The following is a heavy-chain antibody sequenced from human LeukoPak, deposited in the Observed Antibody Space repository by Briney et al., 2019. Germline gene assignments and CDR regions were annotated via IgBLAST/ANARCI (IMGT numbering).Heavy chain of an antibody. D-gene: IGHD3-10*01. V-gene: IGHV3-23*01. J-gene: IGHJ4*02. CDR2: ISGSGDST. Sequence: GGSLRLSCAASGFPFTTFALRWVRRAPGKGLEWVSSISGSGDSTYYADSVKGRFTISRDNSKNSLYLEVNSLRAEDTALYYCAREVGSFDCWGQGTLVTVSS. CDR3: AREVGSFDC. CDR1: GFPFTTFA.